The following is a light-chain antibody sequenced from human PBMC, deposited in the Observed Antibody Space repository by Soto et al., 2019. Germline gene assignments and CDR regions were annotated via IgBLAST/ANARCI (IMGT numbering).Light chain of an antibody. CDR3: QQYGSSPRT. J-gene: IGKJ1*01. CDR2: GAS. V-gene: IGKV3-20*01. CDR1: QSVSGNF. Sequence: EIVLTQSPGTLSLSPGERATLSCGASQSVSGNFLAWYQQKPGQAPRVVIYGASSRATGIPDRFSGSGSGTDFTLTISRLEPEDFAVYYCQQYGSSPRTFGQGTKVDIK.